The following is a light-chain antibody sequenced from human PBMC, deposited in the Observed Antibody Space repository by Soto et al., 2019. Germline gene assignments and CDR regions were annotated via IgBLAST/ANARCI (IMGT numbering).Light chain of an antibody. J-gene: IGLJ1*01. CDR3: CSFVGAYFYV. V-gene: IGLV2-11*01. Sequence: QSALTQPRSVSGSPGLSVTISCTGTHIDVGDNDYVSWYQQHPGKAPKLMIYDVTKRPSWVPDRFSGSKSGNTASLTISGLQAEDEADYYCCSFVGAYFYVFGTGTKLTVL. CDR1: HIDVGDNDY. CDR2: DVT.